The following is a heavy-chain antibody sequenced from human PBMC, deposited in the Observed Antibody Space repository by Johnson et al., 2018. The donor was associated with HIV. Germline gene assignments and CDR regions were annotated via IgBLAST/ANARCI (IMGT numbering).Heavy chain of an antibody. CDR2: ISYDGSNK. CDR3: AKDLELSPGTARAVGGSFDI. J-gene: IGHJ3*02. Sequence: QEKLVESGGGLVQPGGSLRLSCAASGFTFSSYAMHWVRQAPGKGLEWVAVISYDGSNKYYADSVKGRFTISRDNSKNTLYLQMNSLRAEDTAVYYCAKDLELSPGTARAVGGSFDIWGQGTMVTVSS. V-gene: IGHV3-30*04. D-gene: IGHD6-19*01. CDR1: GFTFSSYA.